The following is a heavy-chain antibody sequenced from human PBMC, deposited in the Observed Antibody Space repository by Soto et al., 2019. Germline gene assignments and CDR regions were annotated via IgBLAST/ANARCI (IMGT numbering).Heavy chain of an antibody. Sequence: GASVKVSCKASGYTFTSYGISWVRQAPGQGLEWMGWISAYNGNTNYAQKLQGRVTMTTDTSTSTAYMELRSLRSDDTAVYYCARVPCSGGSCYPYWFDPWGQGTLVTVSS. CDR2: ISAYNGNT. CDR3: ARVPCSGGSCYPYWFDP. D-gene: IGHD2-15*01. V-gene: IGHV1-18*01. CDR1: GYTFTSYG. J-gene: IGHJ5*02.